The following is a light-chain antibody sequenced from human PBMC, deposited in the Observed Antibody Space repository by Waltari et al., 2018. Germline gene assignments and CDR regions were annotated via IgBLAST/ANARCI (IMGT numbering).Light chain of an antibody. CDR1: QSISRY. J-gene: IGKJ4*01. CDR3: QQYYITPLS. CDR2: ATS. Sequence: DIQMTQSPSSLSASVGDRVTLTCRASQSISRYLNWYQQKPGKAPQLLIYATSTLQSGVPSRFSGSGSGTDFTLTISSLQPEDVAVYYCQQYYITPLSFGGGTKVEIK. V-gene: IGKV1-39*01.